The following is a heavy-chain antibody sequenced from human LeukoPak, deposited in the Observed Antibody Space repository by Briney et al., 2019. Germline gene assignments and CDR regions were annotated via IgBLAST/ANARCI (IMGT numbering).Heavy chain of an antibody. CDR3: AREGIAAAGPPLGFDY. D-gene: IGHD6-13*01. Sequence: PGGSLRLSCAASGFTFSSYSMNWVRQAPGKGLEWVSSISSSSSYIYYADSVKGRFTISRDNAKNSLYLQMNSLRAEDTAVYYCAREGIAAAGPPLGFDYWGQGTLVTVSS. V-gene: IGHV3-21*01. J-gene: IGHJ4*02. CDR1: GFTFSSYS. CDR2: ISSSSSYI.